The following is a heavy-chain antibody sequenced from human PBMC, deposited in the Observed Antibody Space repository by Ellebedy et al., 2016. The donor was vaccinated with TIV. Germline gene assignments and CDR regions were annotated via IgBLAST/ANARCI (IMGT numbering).Heavy chain of an antibody. CDR2: LYHSGRT. D-gene: IGHD6-13*01. CDR1: GGSISSISYY. J-gene: IGHJ5*02. Sequence: GSLRLXXSVSGGSISSISYYWGWIRQPPGKGLEWIGNLYHSGRTYYNPSLKSRITTSVDTSRNQFSLILSSVTAADTAVYYCAVLTAAGTVHLFNPWGQGTLVVVSS. V-gene: IGHV4-39*01. CDR3: AVLTAAGTVHLFNP.